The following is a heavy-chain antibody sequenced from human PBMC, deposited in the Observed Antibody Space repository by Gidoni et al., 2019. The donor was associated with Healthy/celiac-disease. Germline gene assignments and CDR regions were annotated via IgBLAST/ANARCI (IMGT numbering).Heavy chain of an antibody. CDR2: ISGSGGST. J-gene: IGHJ6*02. Sequence: EVQLLESGGGLVQPGGSLRLSCAASGFTFSSYAMSWVRQAPGKGLEWVSAISGSGGSTYYADSVKGRFTISRDNSKNTLYLQMNSLRAEDTAVYYCAKDGGYCSGGSCYPMSMDVWGQGTTVTVSS. CDR1: GFTFSSYA. D-gene: IGHD2-15*01. V-gene: IGHV3-23*01. CDR3: AKDGGYCSGGSCYPMSMDV.